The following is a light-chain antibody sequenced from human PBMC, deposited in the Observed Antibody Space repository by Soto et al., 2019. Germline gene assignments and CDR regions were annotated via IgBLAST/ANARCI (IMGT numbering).Light chain of an antibody. CDR3: QQGYKTPYT. J-gene: IGKJ2*01. CDR2: GTS. V-gene: IGKV1-39*01. CDR1: QTIGND. Sequence: DIQMTPSPSSLSASVGDIVTITCRASQTIGNDLNWYQQKPGKAPKLLVYGTSSLQSGVPSRFSGRGSGTDFTLTINSLQPDDFAVYYCQQGYKTPYTFGRGTKVDIQ.